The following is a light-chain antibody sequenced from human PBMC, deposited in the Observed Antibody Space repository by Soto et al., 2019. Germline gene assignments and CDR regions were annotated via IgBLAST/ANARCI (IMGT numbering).Light chain of an antibody. CDR2: STS. CDR1: SSNIGSNT. CDR3: AAWDDRLDVYV. J-gene: IGLJ1*01. Sequence: QSVLTQPPSASGTPGQIVAISCSGSSSNIGSNTVTWYQQLPGTAPKLLIYSTSQRSSGVPGRFSGSKSGASASLDISGLQSEDEADYYCAAWDDRLDVYVFGTGTKLTVL. V-gene: IGLV1-44*01.